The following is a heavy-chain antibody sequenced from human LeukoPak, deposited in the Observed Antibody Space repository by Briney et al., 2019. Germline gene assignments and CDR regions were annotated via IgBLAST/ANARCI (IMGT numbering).Heavy chain of an antibody. D-gene: IGHD3-22*01. J-gene: IGHJ4*02. CDR1: GFTFSDYW. Sequence: GGSLRLSCAASGFTFSDYWMTWVRQAPGKGLEWVANIKRDGSENYYVDSVKGRFTISRDNAKNSLYLQMDSLRAEDTAVYYCARDRNFGSGYQDSWGQGILVTVSS. CDR3: ARDRNFGSGYQDS. V-gene: IGHV3-7*01. CDR2: IKRDGSEN.